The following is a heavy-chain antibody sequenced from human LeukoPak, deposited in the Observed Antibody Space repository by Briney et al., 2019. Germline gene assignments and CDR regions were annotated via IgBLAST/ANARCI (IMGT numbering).Heavy chain of an antibody. CDR1: GFTFSNYA. Sequence: GGSLRLSCATSGFTFSNYAVSWVRQAPGKGLEWVSFIDGDGGSTYYADSVKGRFTISRDNSKNTLYLQMNSLRAEDTAVYYCARRFGEGEFDYWGQGTLVTVSS. V-gene: IGHV3-23*01. CDR3: ARRFGEGEFDY. J-gene: IGHJ4*02. D-gene: IGHD3-10*01. CDR2: IDGDGGST.